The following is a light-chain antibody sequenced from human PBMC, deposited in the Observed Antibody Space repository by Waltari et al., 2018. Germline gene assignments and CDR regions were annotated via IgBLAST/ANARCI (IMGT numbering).Light chain of an antibody. CDR2: SAS. Sequence: TQSPSSVSASVGDTVTITCRASRGITNYLAWFQQKPGQIPTLLIYSASTLQSGVPSRFSGSGSETDFTLTITNLQPEDVGTYYCQKYNSALRTFGQGTKVEIK. CDR3: QKYNSALRT. CDR1: RGITNY. V-gene: IGKV1-27*01. J-gene: IGKJ1*01.